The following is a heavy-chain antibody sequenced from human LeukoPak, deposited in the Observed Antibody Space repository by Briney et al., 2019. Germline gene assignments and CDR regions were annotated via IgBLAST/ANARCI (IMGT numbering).Heavy chain of an antibody. CDR3: VRDADVYGFDY. V-gene: IGHV3-74*01. Sequence: GGSLRLSCAASGFIFSGHWMHWVRQAPGEGLVCVARIKKDGTYRDYGDSVKGRFTISRDNAKNTLYLQMNSLRVEDTARYYCVRDADVYGFDYLGQGSVVNVSS. CDR2: IKKDGTYR. CDR1: GFIFSGHW. J-gene: IGHJ4*02. D-gene: IGHD3-16*01.